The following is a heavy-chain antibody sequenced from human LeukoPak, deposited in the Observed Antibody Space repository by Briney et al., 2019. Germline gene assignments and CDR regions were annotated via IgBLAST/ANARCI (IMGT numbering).Heavy chain of an antibody. V-gene: IGHV4-61*05. CDR3: ARADILTGSGRDAFDI. CDR1: GDSISNINYY. J-gene: IGHJ3*02. Sequence: SETLSLTCTVSGDSISNINYYWGWIRQPPGKGLEWIGYIYYSGSTNYNPSLKSRVTISVDTSKNQFSLKLSSVTAADTAVYYCARADILTGSGRDAFDIWGQGTMVTVSP. D-gene: IGHD3-9*01. CDR2: IYYSGST.